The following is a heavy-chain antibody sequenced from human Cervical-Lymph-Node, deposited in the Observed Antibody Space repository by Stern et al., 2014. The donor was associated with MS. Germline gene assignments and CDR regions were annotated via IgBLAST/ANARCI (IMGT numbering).Heavy chain of an antibody. CDR2: MYYTGST. V-gene: IGHV4-39*01. CDR1: GGSVSSISHF. J-gene: IGHJ4*02. D-gene: IGHD1-7*01. Sequence: QLQLQESGPGLVKPSETLSLTCTVSGGSVSSISHFWGWIRQPPGKGLEWIGSMYYTGSTSYNPSLTSRVSFSVDTSKNQFSLKRSSVTAADTAVYYCTRRQNYDFETWGQGTLVTVSS. CDR3: TRRQNYDFET.